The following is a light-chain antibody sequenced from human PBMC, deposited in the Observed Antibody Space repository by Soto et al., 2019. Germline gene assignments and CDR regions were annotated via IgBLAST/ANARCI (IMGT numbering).Light chain of an antibody. Sequence: QSVLTQPPSASGTPGQRVTMSCSGSGSNIGPNYVYWFQQFPGTAPKLLIYNNDQRPSGVPDRFSGSKSGTSASLDIIGLRSEDEADYYCAAWDDSLSGRVFGGGTKLTVL. CDR1: GSNIGPNY. V-gene: IGLV1-47*02. J-gene: IGLJ3*02. CDR2: NND. CDR3: AAWDDSLSGRV.